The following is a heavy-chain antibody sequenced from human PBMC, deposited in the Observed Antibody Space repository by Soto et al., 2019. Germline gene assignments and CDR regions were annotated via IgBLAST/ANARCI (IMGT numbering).Heavy chain of an antibody. CDR2: IWYDGSNK. Sequence: QVQLVESGGGVVQPGRSLRLSCAASGFTFSSYGMHWVRQAPGKGLEWVAVIWYDGSNKYYADSVKGRFTISRDNSKNTQKLQMNSVRAEDTAVYYCARADGSGWYGGDYYGMDVWGQGTTVTVSS. J-gene: IGHJ6*02. V-gene: IGHV3-33*01. D-gene: IGHD6-19*01. CDR1: GFTFSSYG. CDR3: ARADGSGWYGGDYYGMDV.